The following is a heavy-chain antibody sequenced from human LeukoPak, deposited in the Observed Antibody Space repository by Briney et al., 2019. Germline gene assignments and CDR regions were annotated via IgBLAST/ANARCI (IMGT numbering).Heavy chain of an antibody. V-gene: IGHV3-7*03. CDR3: ARDRGWYDY. Sequence: GGSLRLSCADSGFTSSSYWMSWVRQAPGKGLEWVANIKQDGSEKYYVDSVKGRFTISRDNAKNSLYLQMNSLRVEDTAVYYCARDRGWYDYWGQGTLVTVSS. CDR2: IKQDGSEK. J-gene: IGHJ4*02. D-gene: IGHD6-19*01. CDR1: GFTSSSYW.